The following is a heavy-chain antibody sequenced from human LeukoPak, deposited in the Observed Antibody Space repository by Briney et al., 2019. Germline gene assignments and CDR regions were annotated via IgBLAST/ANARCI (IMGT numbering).Heavy chain of an antibody. Sequence: GGSLRLSCAASGLTFNTYGMHWVRQAPGKGLEWVAIISYDGSDEYYADSVKGRFTISRDNSNNTQSLQMNSLTAEDTAVYYCARVESDRSGWYNFDYWGQGTLVTVSS. V-gene: IGHV3-30*03. D-gene: IGHD6-19*01. CDR3: ARVESDRSGWYNFDY. CDR1: GLTFNTYG. CDR2: ISYDGSDE. J-gene: IGHJ4*02.